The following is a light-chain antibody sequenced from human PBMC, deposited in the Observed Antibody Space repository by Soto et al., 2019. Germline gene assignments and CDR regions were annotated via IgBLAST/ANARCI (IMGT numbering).Light chain of an antibody. V-gene: IGLV1-40*01. CDR1: SSNIGVGYD. CDR2: VNS. J-gene: IGLJ1*01. Sequence: QSVLTQPPSVSGAPGQRVTISCTGSSSNIGVGYDVHWYQHLPGTAPKLLIYVNSNRPSGVPDRFSGSKSGTSASLAITGLQAEDEADYYCQSYDSSLSAPYVFGTGTKVTVL. CDR3: QSYDSSLSAPYV.